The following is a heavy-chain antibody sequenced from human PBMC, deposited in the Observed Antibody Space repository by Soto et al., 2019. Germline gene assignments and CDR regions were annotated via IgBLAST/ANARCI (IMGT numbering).Heavy chain of an antibody. J-gene: IGHJ4*02. CDR3: SRHRDYYDSSGFSHGFDC. D-gene: IGHD3-22*01. CDR2: IDPSDSYT. Sequence: ESLKISCKGSGYSFTSYWISWVRQMPGKGLEWMGRIDPSDSYTNYSPSFQGHVTISADKSISTAYLQWSSLKASDTAMYYCSRHRDYYDSSGFSHGFDCWGQEPRVTVSS. V-gene: IGHV5-10-1*01. CDR1: GYSFTSYW.